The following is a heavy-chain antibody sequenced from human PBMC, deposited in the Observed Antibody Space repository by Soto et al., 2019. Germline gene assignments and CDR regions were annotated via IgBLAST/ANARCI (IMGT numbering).Heavy chain of an antibody. CDR2: ISGSGGST. V-gene: IGHV3-23*01. J-gene: IGHJ4*02. CDR1: GFTFSSYA. CDR3: AKVHDFWSGYYYFDY. Sequence: PGGSLRLSCAASGFTFSSYAMSWVRQAPGKGLEWVSAISGSGGSTYYADSVKGRFTISRDNSKNTLYLQMNSLRAEDTAVYYYAKVHDFWSGYYYFDYWGQGTLVTVSS. D-gene: IGHD3-3*01.